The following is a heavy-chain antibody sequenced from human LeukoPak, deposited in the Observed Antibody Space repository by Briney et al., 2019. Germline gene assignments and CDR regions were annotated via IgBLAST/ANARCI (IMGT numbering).Heavy chain of an antibody. Sequence: PGGSLRLSCAASGFNFNDYGMSWVRQAPGKGLEWVSGINWSGGTTGYSDFAKGRFTISRDNAKNSLYLQMNSLGAEDTALYYCARDRQAFEIWGQGTMVTVSS. CDR3: ARDRQAFEI. V-gene: IGHV3-20*04. J-gene: IGHJ3*02. CDR1: GFNFNDYG. CDR2: INWSGGTT.